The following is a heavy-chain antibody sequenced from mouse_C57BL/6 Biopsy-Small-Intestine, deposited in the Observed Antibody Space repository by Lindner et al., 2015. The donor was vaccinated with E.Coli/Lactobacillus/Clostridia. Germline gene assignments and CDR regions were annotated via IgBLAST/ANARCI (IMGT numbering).Heavy chain of an antibody. CDR1: GFTFSSYG. V-gene: IGHV5-6*01. D-gene: IGHD1-1*01. CDR3: ARHYYGSPYYFDY. CDR2: ISTGGSYT. J-gene: IGHJ2*01. Sequence: VQLQESGGDLVKPGGSLKLSCAASGFTFSSYGMSWVRQTPDKRLEWVATISTGGSYTYYPDSVKGRFTISRDNAKNTLYLQMSSLKSEDTAMYYCARHYYGSPYYFDYWGQGTTLTVSS.